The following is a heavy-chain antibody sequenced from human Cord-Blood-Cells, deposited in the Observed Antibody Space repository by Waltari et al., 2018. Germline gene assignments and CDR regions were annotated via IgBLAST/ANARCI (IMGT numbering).Heavy chain of an antibody. CDR1: GFTFSSYA. J-gene: IGHJ4*02. CDR3: ASGYDILTGYSYFDY. CDR2: ISYDGSNK. V-gene: IGHV3-30*04. Sequence: QVQLVESGGGVVQPGRSLRLSCAASGFTFSSYAMHWVRQAPGKGLEWVAVISYDGSNKYDADSVKGRFTISRDNSKNTLYLQMNSLRAEDTAVYYCASGYDILTGYSYFDYWGQGTLVTVSS. D-gene: IGHD3-9*01.